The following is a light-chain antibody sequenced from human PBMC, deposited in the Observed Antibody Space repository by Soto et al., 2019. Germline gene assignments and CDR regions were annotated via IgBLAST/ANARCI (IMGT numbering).Light chain of an antibody. CDR1: QGVTSY. CDR2: AAS. Sequence: IPLTQSPSSLSASVGDRVTITCRASQGVTSYLAWYQQKPGKAPKLLIYAASTLQSGVTSRFTGSVSVIDFTLTIISLQPKDFATYDCLQLNTYPFSFGPGTKV. J-gene: IGKJ3*01. V-gene: IGKV1-9*01. CDR3: LQLNTYPFS.